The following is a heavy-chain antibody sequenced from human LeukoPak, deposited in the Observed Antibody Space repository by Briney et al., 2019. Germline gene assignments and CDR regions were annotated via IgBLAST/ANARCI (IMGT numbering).Heavy chain of an antibody. V-gene: IGHV1-46*01. CDR2: ISPSGGST. CDR3: ARDNSVRDEAWWFNP. J-gene: IGHJ5*02. Sequence: GASVKVSCKAFGYTFSSKYMHWVRQALGQRPEWMGVISPSGGSTTYAQKFRGRLTLTRDMSTSTDYLELSSLRSDDTAVYYCARDNSVRDEAWWFNPWGQGTLVTVSS. D-gene: IGHD4-23*01. CDR1: GYTFSSKY.